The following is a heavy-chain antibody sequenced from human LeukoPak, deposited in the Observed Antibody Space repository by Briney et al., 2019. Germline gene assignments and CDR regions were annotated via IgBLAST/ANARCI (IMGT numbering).Heavy chain of an antibody. CDR2: IFHSGST. V-gene: IGHV4-38-2*02. CDR1: GYSISSGYY. J-gene: IGHJ4*02. D-gene: IGHD3-16*01. CDR3: ARGDLWGYMITFGGVPFDY. Sequence: PSETLSLTCTVSGYSISSGYYWGWIRQPPGMGLDWIGSIFHSGSTYYNPSLKSRVTISVDTSKNQFSLNLSAVTAADTAVYYCARGDLWGYMITFGGVPFDYWGQGTLVTVPS.